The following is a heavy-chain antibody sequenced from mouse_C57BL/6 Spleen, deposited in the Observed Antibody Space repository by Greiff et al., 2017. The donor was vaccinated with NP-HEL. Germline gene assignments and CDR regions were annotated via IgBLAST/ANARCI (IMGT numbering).Heavy chain of an antibody. V-gene: IGHV1-9*01. CDR2: ILPGSGST. CDR1: GYTFTGYW. D-gene: IGHD1-1*01. Sequence: VQLQQSGAELMKPGASVKLSCKATGYTFTGYWIEWVKQRPGHGLEWIGEILPGSGSTTYNEKFKGKATFTAATSSNTAYMQLSSLTTEDSAIYYCTRRGSSYVNWYFDVWGTGTTVTVSS. CDR3: TRRGSSYVNWYFDV. J-gene: IGHJ1*03.